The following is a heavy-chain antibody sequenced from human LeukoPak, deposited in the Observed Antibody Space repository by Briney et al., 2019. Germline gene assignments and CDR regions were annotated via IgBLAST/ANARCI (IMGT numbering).Heavy chain of an antibody. J-gene: IGHJ4*02. CDR1: GXXFSNYA. CDR3: AKVVSGDSGHQFDY. CDR2: ITWSGGSP. D-gene: IGHD4-17*01. Sequence: GGSLRLSCAXXGXXFSNYAMTWVRQAPGKGLEWVSAITWSGGSPSYADSVKGRFTISRDNSKNTLYLQMNSLRVEDTAVYYCAKVVSGDSGHQFDYWGQGTLVTVSS. V-gene: IGHV3-23*01.